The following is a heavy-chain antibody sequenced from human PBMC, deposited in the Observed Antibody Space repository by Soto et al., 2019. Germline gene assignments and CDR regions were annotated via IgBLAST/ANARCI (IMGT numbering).Heavy chain of an antibody. J-gene: IGHJ6*02. D-gene: IGHD3-22*01. CDR2: INSNSGGT. Sequence: ASVKVSCKASGYTFTGYYMHWVRQAPGQGLEWMGWINSNSGGTNYAQKFQGRVTMTRDTSISTACMELSRLRSDDTAVYYCARGDSSNTRYGMDVWGQGTTVTVSS. CDR3: ARGDSSNTRYGMDV. V-gene: IGHV1-2*02. CDR1: GYTFTGYY.